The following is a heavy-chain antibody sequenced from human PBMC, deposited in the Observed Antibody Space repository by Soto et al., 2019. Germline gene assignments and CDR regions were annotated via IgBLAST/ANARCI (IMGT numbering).Heavy chain of an antibody. D-gene: IGHD2-8*01. CDR1: GFTFSSYS. CDR3: ARAVFCTNGVCYRYVEGYFDY. J-gene: IGHJ4*02. CDR2: ISSSSSYI. V-gene: IGHV3-21*01. Sequence: GWSLRLSCAASGFTFSSYSMNWVRQAPGKGLEWVSSISSSSSYIYYADSVKGRFTISRDNAKNSLYLQMNSLRAEDTAVYYCARAVFCTNGVCYRYVEGYFDYWGQGTLVTVSS.